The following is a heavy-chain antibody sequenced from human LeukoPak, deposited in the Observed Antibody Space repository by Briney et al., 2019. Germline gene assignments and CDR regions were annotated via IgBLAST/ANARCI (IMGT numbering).Heavy chain of an antibody. D-gene: IGHD6-6*01. CDR2: INPNSGGT. CDR3: ARGGSSSSGFFAFDI. V-gene: IGHV1-2*02. J-gene: IGHJ3*02. CDR1: GYTFTGYY. Sequence: ASVKVSCKASGYTFTGYYMHWVRQAPGQGLEWMGWINPNSGGTNYAQKFQGRVTMTRDTSISTAYMELSRLRSDDTAVYYCARGGSSSSGFFAFDIWGQGTMVTVSS.